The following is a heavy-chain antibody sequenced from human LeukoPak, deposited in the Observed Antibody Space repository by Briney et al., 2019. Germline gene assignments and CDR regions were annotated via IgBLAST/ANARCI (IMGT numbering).Heavy chain of an antibody. CDR3: ARGDYDSSGYYHVLDY. CDR2: INPNSGGT. CDR1: GYTFTGYH. V-gene: IGHV1-2*02. J-gene: IGHJ4*02. Sequence: GASVKVSCKASGYTFTGYHMHWVRQAPGQGLEWMGWINPNSGGTNYAQKFQGRVTMTRDTSISTAYMELSRLRSDDTAVYYCARGDYDSSGYYHVLDYWGQGTLVTVSS. D-gene: IGHD3-22*01.